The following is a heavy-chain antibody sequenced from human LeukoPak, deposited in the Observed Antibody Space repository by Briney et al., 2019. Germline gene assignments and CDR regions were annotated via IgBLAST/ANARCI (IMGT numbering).Heavy chain of an antibody. D-gene: IGHD2/OR15-2a*01. J-gene: IGHJ4*02. CDR3: TTEEDPLLGFDY. CDR1: GFTFGSYV. Sequence: GGSLRLSCEASGFTFGSYVMSWVRQAPGKGLEWVSSISGSSSNLYYADSVKGRFTISRDNSKNTLFLQMNSLKTEDTAVYYCTTEEDPLLGFDYWGQGTLATVSS. V-gene: IGHV3-23*01. CDR2: ISGSSSNL.